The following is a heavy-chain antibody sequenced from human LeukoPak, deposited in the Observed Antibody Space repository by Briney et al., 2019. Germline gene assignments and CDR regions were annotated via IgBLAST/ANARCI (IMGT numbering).Heavy chain of an antibody. V-gene: IGHV1-18*01. CDR2: ISAYNGNT. CDR3: AIFREYYYDSSGYGFGAFDI. D-gene: IGHD3-22*01. CDR1: GYTFTSYG. Sequence: ASVKVSCRASGYTFTSYGISWVRQAPGQGLEWMGWISAYNGNTNYAQKLQGRVTMTTDTSTSTAYMEPRSLRSDDTAVYYCAIFREYYYDSSGYGFGAFDIWGQGTMVTVSS. J-gene: IGHJ3*02.